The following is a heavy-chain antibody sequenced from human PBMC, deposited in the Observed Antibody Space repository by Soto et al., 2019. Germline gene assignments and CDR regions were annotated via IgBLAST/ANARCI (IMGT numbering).Heavy chain of an antibody. CDR2: DYYRGRS. Sequence: SGTLSLCCTVSGGSVSNSNYYWGWIRQSPGKGLEWIGSDYYRGRSYSKSSVKSRVTISVDTSKNQFSLNLTSVTASDTAVYYCVSQRTSVLTQAYFDYWGPGALVT. CDR3: VSQRTSVLTQAYFDY. J-gene: IGHJ4*02. V-gene: IGHV4-39*01. CDR1: GGSVSNSNYY. D-gene: IGHD2-8*01.